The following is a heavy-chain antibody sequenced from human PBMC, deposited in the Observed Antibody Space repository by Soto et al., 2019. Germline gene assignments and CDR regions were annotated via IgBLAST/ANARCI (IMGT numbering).Heavy chain of an antibody. V-gene: IGHV3-21*01. CDR3: ARQQQLVLDYYYGMDV. Sequence: EVQLVESGGGLVKPGGSLRLSCAASGFTFSSYSMNWVRQVPGKGLEWVSSISSSSSHRYYADSVKGRFTISRDNAKNSLYLQMNSLRAEDTAVYYCARQQQLVLDYYYGMDVWGQGTTVTGSS. J-gene: IGHJ6*02. CDR2: ISSSSSHR. D-gene: IGHD6-13*01. CDR1: GFTFSSYS.